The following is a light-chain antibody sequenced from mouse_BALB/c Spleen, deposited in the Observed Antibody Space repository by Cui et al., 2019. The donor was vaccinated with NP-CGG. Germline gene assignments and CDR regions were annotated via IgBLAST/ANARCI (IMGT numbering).Light chain of an antibody. CDR3: ALWYSNHWV. J-gene: IGLJ1*01. Sequence: QAVVTQESSLTTSPGETVTLNCRSSTGAVTTSNYANWVQEKPDHLFTGLIGGTNNRAPGVPARFSGSLIGDKAALTITGAQTDDEAIYFCALWYSNHWVFGGGTKLTVL. V-gene: IGLV1*01. CDR1: TGAVTTSNY. CDR2: GTN.